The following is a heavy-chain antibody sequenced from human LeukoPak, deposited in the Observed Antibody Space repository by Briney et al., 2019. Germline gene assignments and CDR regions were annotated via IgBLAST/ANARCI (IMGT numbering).Heavy chain of an antibody. V-gene: IGHV3-30*03. CDR3: ARDQYGVQTPADY. CDR2: ISYDGSNK. D-gene: IGHD5/OR15-5a*01. Sequence: GGSLRLSCAASGFTFSNYGMHWVRQAPGKGLEWVAVISYDGSNKYHADSVKGRFTISRDNSKNTLNLQMNSLRVEDTAVYYCARDQYGVQTPADYWGQGTLVTVSP. J-gene: IGHJ4*02. CDR1: GFTFSNYG.